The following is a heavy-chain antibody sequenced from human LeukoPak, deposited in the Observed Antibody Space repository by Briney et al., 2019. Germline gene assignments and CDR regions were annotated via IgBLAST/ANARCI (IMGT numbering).Heavy chain of an antibody. J-gene: IGHJ4*02. CDR3: ARTAGYSSSWSHDY. Sequence: TLSLTCAVYGGSFSGYYWSWIRQPPGKALEWLARIDWDDDKYYSTSLKTRLTISKDTSKNQVVLTMTNMDPVDTATYYCARTAGYSSSWSHDYWGQGTLVTVSS. V-gene: IGHV2-70*11. CDR1: GGSFSGYY. CDR2: IDWDDDK. D-gene: IGHD6-13*01.